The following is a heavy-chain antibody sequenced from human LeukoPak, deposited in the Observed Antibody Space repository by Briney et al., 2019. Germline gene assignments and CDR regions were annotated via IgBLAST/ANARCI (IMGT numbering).Heavy chain of an antibody. CDR2: IYHSGST. V-gene: IGHV4-38-2*01. D-gene: IGHD3-22*01. Sequence: PSETLSLTCAVSGYSISSGYYWGWIRQPPRKRLERLGSIYHSGSTYYNPSLKSRVTISVDTSKNQFSLKLSSVTAADTAVYYCASYDSSTKDTAFDYWGQGTLVTVSS. J-gene: IGHJ4*02. CDR3: ASYDSSTKDTAFDY. CDR1: GYSISSGYY.